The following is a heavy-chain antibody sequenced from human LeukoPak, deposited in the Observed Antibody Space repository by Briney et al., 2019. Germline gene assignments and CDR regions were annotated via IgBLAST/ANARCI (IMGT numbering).Heavy chain of an antibody. V-gene: IGHV3-21*01. CDR1: GFTFSSYS. J-gene: IGHJ3*02. D-gene: IGHD3-22*01. Sequence: GRSLRLSCAASGFTFSSYSMNWVRQAPGKGLEWVSSISGSSSYIYYADSVKGRFTISRDNAKNSLYLQMNSLRAEDTAVYYCARDSPYDDAFDIWGQGTMVTVSS. CDR2: ISGSSSYI. CDR3: ARDSPYDDAFDI.